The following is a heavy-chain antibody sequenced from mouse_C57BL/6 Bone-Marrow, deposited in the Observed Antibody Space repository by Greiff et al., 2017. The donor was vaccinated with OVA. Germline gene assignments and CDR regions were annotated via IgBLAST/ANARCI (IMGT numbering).Heavy chain of an antibody. J-gene: IGHJ3*01. V-gene: IGHV1-75*01. CDR3: ARRNLFLAWFAY. D-gene: IGHD6-2*01. Sequence: QVQLKESGPELVKPGASVKISCKASGYTFTDYYINWVKQRPGQGLEWIGWIFPGSGSTYYNEKFKGKATLTVDKSSSTAYMLLSSLTSEDSAVYFCARRNLFLAWFAYWGQGTLVTVSA. CDR2: IFPGSGST. CDR1: GYTFTDYY.